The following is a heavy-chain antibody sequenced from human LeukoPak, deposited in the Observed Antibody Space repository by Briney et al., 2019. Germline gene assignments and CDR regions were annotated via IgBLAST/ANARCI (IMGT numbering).Heavy chain of an antibody. D-gene: IGHD3-22*01. V-gene: IGHV4-30-4*01. CDR1: GGSISSGDYY. Sequence: SETLSLTCTVSGGSISSGDYYWSWIRQPPGKGLEWIGYIYYSGSTYYNPSLKSRVTISVDTSKNQFSLKLSSVTAADTAVYYCARDVTSGIVVAWYFDLWGRGTLVTVSS. CDR2: IYYSGST. CDR3: ARDVTSGIVVAWYFDL. J-gene: IGHJ2*01.